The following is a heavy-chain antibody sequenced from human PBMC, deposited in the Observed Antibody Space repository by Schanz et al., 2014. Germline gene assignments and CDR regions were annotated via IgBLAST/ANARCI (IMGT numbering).Heavy chain of an antibody. CDR1: GYTFTAYF. Sequence: QVLLVQSGAEVKQPGASVKVSCKASGYTFTAYFIHWVRQAPGQGLEWMGRINPNTGGTNFAQKDQGRGPMTRDTYITTTSLDLQRITPGAADVSYCAREKGNGHSGQSWGQGTLLAVSS. V-gene: IGHV1-2*05. CDR2: INPNTGGT. J-gene: IGHJ5*02. CDR3: AREKGNGHSGQS. D-gene: IGHD5-12*01.